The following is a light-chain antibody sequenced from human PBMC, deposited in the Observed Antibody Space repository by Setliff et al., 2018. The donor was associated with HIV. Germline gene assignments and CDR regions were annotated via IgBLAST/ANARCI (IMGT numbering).Light chain of an antibody. Sequence: QSVLTQPASVSGSPGQSITVSCTGTSSDVGGYNYVSWFQQHPGKAPKLMIYDVTNRPSGVSNHFSGSKSGNTASLTISGLQAEDEADYYCSSYTSSGTPVFGTGTKVTVL. CDR1: SSDVGGYNY. J-gene: IGLJ1*01. CDR2: DVT. V-gene: IGLV2-14*03. CDR3: SSYTSSGTPV.